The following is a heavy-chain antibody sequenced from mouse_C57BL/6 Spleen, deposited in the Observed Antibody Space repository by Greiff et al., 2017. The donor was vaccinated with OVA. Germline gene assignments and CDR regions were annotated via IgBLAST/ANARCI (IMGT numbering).Heavy chain of an antibody. J-gene: IGHJ2*01. V-gene: IGHV1-63*01. D-gene: IGHD1-1*01. CDR1: GYTFTNYW. CDR2: IYPGGGYT. Sequence: QVHVKQSGAELVRPGTSVKMSCKASGYTFTNYWIGWAKQRPGHGLEWIGDIYPGGGYTNYNEKFKGKATLTADKSSSTAYMQFSSLTSEDSAIYYCARGLYGSLYFDYWGQGTTLTVSS. CDR3: ARGLYGSLYFDY.